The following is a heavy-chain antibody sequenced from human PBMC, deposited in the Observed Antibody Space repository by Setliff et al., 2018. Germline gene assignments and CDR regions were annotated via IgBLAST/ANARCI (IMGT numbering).Heavy chain of an antibody. D-gene: IGHD4-17*01. CDR3: SRDLKGSGDYVVDY. Sequence: GGSLRLSCAASGFTFRSYWMSWVRQAPGKGLEWVANIKKDGSIKYYLDSVRGRFTISRDNAEKSLTLQMNSLRVEETAVDYCSRDLKGSGDYVVDYWGQRTLVTVSS. CDR2: IKKDGSIK. J-gene: IGHJ4*02. CDR1: GFTFRSYW. V-gene: IGHV3-7*01.